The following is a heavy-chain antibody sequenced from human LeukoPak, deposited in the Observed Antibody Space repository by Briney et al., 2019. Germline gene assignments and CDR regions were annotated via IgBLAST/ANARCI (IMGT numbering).Heavy chain of an antibody. CDR1: GFTFNTYG. J-gene: IGHJ4*02. CDR2: ISSSSDST. D-gene: IGHD1-20*01. CDR3: ARDNWDDDGPLGRHY. Sequence: GGSLRLSCAASGFTFNTYGMNWVRQTPGKGLEWLSYISSSSDSTYYADSVKGRFTISRDNAKNSLYLQMNGLRAEDTAVYYCARDNWDDDGPLGRHYWGQGTLVTVSS. V-gene: IGHV3-48*01.